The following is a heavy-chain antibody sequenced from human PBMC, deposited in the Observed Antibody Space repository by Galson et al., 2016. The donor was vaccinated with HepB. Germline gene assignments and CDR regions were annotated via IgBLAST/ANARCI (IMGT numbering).Heavy chain of an antibody. CDR3: AREGGASGNY. J-gene: IGHJ4*02. V-gene: IGHV4-59*02. CDR2: ISYSGSA. D-gene: IGHD3-10*01. CDR1: GASVSSSY. Sequence: SETLSLTCNVSGASVSSSYWSWIRQPPGKGLEWIGYISYSGSADYNPSRRSRVTIAIDTSKNQFSLKVISVTTADTAVYYCAREGGASGNYWGQGTLVTVSS.